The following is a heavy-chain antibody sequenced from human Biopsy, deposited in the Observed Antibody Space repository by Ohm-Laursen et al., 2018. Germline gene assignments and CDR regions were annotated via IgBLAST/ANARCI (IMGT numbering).Heavy chain of an antibody. Sequence: PSDTLSLTCTVSGGSISSGSNYWAWIRQPPGKGLEWIGSVYHSGTTYYSPPLKSRVTISVDTSKNQLSLKVTSVTAADTAAYYCARHDGNGPFALDSWGQGTLVTVSS. CDR3: ARHDGNGPFALDS. D-gene: IGHD5-24*01. CDR2: VYHSGTT. V-gene: IGHV4-39*01. J-gene: IGHJ4*02. CDR1: GGSISSGSNY.